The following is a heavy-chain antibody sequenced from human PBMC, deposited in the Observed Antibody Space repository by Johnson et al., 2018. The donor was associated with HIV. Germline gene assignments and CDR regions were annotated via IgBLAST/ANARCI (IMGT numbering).Heavy chain of an antibody. CDR3: AREQGYNGFEPDAFDI. Sequence: QMLLVESGGGVVQPGRSLRLSCAASGFTFSSYGMHWVRQAPGKGLESVAVIWYDGSNKYYEDSVRGRFTISRVNSKNTLYLQMNSLRAQDTAVYCCAREQGYNGFEPDAFDIWGRGKMVTVSS. J-gene: IGHJ3*02. V-gene: IGHV3-33*01. CDR1: GFTFSSYG. D-gene: IGHD5-12*01. CDR2: IWYDGSNK.